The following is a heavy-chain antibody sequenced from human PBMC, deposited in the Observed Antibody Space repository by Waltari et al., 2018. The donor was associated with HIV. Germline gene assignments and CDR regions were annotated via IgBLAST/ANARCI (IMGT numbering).Heavy chain of an antibody. Sequence: QVQLQESGPGLVKPSQTLSLTCTVSGGSISSGSYYWSWIRPPPGKGLEWIGRIYTSGSTNYNPSLKSRVTISVDTSKNQFSLKLSSVTAADTAVYYCARDRPDYCSSTSCYPDDAFDIWGQGTMVTVSS. CDR2: IYTSGST. CDR3: ARDRPDYCSSTSCYPDDAFDI. D-gene: IGHD2-2*01. J-gene: IGHJ3*02. V-gene: IGHV4-61*02. CDR1: GGSISSGSYY.